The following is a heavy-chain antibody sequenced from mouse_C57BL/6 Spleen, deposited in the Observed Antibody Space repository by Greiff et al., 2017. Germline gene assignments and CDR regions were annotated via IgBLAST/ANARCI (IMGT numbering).Heavy chain of an antibody. CDR1: GYSITSGYY. CDR2: ISYDGSN. V-gene: IGHV3-6*01. Sequence: VQLQQSGPGLVKPSQSLSLTCSVTGYSITSGYYWNWIRQSPGNKLEWMGYISYDGSNNYNPSLKNRISITRDTSKNQFFLKLNSVTTEDTATYYCARGGFYYYGSSPFAYWGQGTLVTVSA. CDR3: ARGGFYYYGSSPFAY. J-gene: IGHJ3*01. D-gene: IGHD1-1*01.